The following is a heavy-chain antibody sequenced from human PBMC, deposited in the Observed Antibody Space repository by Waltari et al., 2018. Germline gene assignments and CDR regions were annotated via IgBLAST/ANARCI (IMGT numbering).Heavy chain of an antibody. V-gene: IGHV1-2*02. CDR2: INPNRGGT. Sequence: QVQLVQSGAEVKKPGASVKVSCKASGYTFTGYYMHWVRQAPGQGLEWMGWINPNRGGTNYAQKFQGRVTMTRDTSISTAYMELSRLRSDDTAVYYCAAQWLDEGNFDYWGQGTLVTVSS. CDR3: AAQWLDEGNFDY. J-gene: IGHJ4*02. D-gene: IGHD6-19*01. CDR1: GYTFTGYY.